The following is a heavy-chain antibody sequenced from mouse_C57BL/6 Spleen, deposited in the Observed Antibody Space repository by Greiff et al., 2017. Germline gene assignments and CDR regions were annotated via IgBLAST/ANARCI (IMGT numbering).Heavy chain of an antibody. D-gene: IGHD2-1*01. CDR2: ISGGGGNT. J-gene: IGHJ2*01. CDR3: ARISNYGNFDY. CDR1: GFTFSSYT. V-gene: IGHV5-9*01. Sequence: EVMLVESGGGLVKPGGSLKLSCAASGFTFSSYTMSWVRQTPEKRLEWVATISGGGGNTYYPDSVKGRFTISRDNAKNTLYLQMSSLRSEDTALYYCARISNYGNFDYWGQGTTLTVSS.